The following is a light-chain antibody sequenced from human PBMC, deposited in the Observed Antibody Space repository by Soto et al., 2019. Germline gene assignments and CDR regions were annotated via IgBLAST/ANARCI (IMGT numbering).Light chain of an antibody. CDR1: QSIRSW. Sequence: DIQMTQSPSTVAASGGDRVTITCRASQSIRSWLACYQQRPGKAPNLLLYDASSLESGAPSRFSGSGSGTEFSLTISSLQPDDFATYYYQQYNSYPSTFGHGTKVEVK. V-gene: IGKV1-5*01. CDR2: DAS. J-gene: IGKJ1*01. CDR3: QQYNSYPST.